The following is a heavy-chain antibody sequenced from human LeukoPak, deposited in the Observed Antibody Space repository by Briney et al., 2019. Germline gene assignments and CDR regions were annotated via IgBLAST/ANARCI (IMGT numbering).Heavy chain of an antibody. Sequence: PGGSLRLSCAASGFTFSSYSMNWVRQAPGKGLEWVSSISSSSSYIYYADSVKGRFTISRDNAKNSLYLQMNNLRAEDTAVYYCARADYGDNAEFDYWGQGTLVTVSS. D-gene: IGHD4-17*01. CDR3: ARADYGDNAEFDY. J-gene: IGHJ4*02. CDR1: GFTFSSYS. CDR2: ISSSSSYI. V-gene: IGHV3-21*01.